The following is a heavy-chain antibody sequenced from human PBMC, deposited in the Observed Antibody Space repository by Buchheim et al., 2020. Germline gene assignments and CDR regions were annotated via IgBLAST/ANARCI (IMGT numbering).Heavy chain of an antibody. Sequence: EVQLLESGGGLVQPGGSLRLSCAASGFTFSSYAMSWVRQAPGKGLEWVSAISGSGGSTYYADFVKGRFTISRDNSKNTLYLQMNSLRAEDTAVYYCARDDYGDYVSYYYYGMDVWGQGTT. CDR1: GFTFSSYA. CDR3: ARDDYGDYVSYYYYGMDV. CDR2: ISGSGGST. J-gene: IGHJ6*02. D-gene: IGHD4-17*01. V-gene: IGHV3-23*01.